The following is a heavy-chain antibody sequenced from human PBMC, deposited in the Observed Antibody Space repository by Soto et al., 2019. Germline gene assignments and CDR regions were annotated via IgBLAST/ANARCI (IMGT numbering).Heavy chain of an antibody. CDR2: IHSDGSST. J-gene: IGHJ3*01. Sequence: EVQLVESGGGLVRPGGSLRLSCAASGFTFSYYWMHWVRQAPGKGLVWVSRIHSDGSSTTYADFVKGRFIISRDNARNTVELQMNSVRGEDTAVYYCARGDRGAFDLWGQGTVVTVSS. D-gene: IGHD1-26*01. V-gene: IGHV3-74*01. CDR1: GFTFSYYW. CDR3: ARGDRGAFDL.